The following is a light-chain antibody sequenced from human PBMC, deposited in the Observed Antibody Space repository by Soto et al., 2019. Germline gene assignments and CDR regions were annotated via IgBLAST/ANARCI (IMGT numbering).Light chain of an antibody. CDR1: SSDVGGYDY. J-gene: IGLJ1*01. CDR2: DVS. Sequence: QSALTQPASVSGSPGQSITISCTGTSSDVGGYDYVSWYQQHPGKAPKLMIYDVSNRPSGVSNRFSGSKSGNTASLTISGLQAEDEADYYCSSYTRSSPPSVFGTGTNVTV. V-gene: IGLV2-14*01. CDR3: SSYTRSSPPSV.